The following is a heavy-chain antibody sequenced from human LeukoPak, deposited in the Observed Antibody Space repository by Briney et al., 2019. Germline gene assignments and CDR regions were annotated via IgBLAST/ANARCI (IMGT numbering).Heavy chain of an antibody. CDR3: ARDGKGSDY. D-gene: IGHD4-23*01. Sequence: PSETLSLTCTVSGGSISSSSYYWSWIRQPAGKGLEWIGRIYTSGSTYYNPSLKSRVTMSADTSKNQFSLKLSSVTAADTAAYYCARDGKGSDYWGQGTLVTVSS. V-gene: IGHV4-61*02. CDR2: IYTSGST. J-gene: IGHJ4*02. CDR1: GGSISSSSYY.